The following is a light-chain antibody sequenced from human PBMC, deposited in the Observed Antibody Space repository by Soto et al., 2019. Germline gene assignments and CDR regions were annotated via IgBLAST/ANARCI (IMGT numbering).Light chain of an antibody. V-gene: IGKV1-39*01. Sequence: DIQMTQSPSSLSSSLGDRVTITCRASQSISRYLNWYQQKPGKAPKLLIYAASSLQSGVPSRFSGSGSGTDFTLTISSLKTEDFATYDCQQRYSTTITFGQGTRLEIK. J-gene: IGKJ5*01. CDR3: QQRYSTTIT. CDR2: AAS. CDR1: QSISRY.